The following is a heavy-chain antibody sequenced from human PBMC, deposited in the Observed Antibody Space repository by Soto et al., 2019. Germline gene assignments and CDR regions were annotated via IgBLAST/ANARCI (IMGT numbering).Heavy chain of an antibody. Sequence: QVQLVESGPGLVRPSETLSLTCTVSGVSVGTFFWSWIRQTPGGGLDVIAYTSGGSAHYNPSLQGRISVSTDTSKNQFSLQLKSVTAADTAVYFCARATVFGDFPRRFDPWGQGTLVTVSS. J-gene: IGHJ5*02. CDR3: ARATVFGDFPRRFDP. CDR2: TSGGSA. V-gene: IGHV4-59*02. CDR1: GVSVGTFF. D-gene: IGHD4-17*01.